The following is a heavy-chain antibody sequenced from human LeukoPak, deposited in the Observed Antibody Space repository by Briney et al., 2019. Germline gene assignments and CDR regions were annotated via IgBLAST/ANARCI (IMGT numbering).Heavy chain of an antibody. V-gene: IGHV4-38-2*02. J-gene: IGHJ3*02. CDR3: ARSPSGSYYAFDI. CDR2: IYYSEST. D-gene: IGHD1-26*01. CDR1: GYSITSGYY. Sequence: PSETLSLTCTVSGYSITSGYYWGWIRQPPGKGLEWIGSIYYSESTSYNPSLKSRVTISVDTSKNQFSLKLSSVTAADTAVYYCARSPSGSYYAFDIWGQGTMVTVSS.